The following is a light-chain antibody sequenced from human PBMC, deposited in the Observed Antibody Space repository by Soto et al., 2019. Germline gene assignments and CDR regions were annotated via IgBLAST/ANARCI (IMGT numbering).Light chain of an antibody. CDR1: SSDVRDYNF. CDR3: SSYAGSNNLRL. CDR2: EVT. V-gene: IGLV2-8*01. Sequence: ALTQPPSASGSPGQSVTISCTGTSSDVRDYNFVSWYQQHPGKAPKLMIYEVTKRPSGVPARFSGSRSGNTASLTVSGLQAEDEADYYCSSYAGSNNLRLFGGGTKLTVL. J-gene: IGLJ2*01.